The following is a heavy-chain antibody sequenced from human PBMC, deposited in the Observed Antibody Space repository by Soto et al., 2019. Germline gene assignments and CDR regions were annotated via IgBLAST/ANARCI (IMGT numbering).Heavy chain of an antibody. CDR2: IIAIFDKA. CDR3: TREAHGGNFES. J-gene: IGHJ4*02. V-gene: IGHV1-69*12. Sequence: QVQLVQSGAEVKKPGSSVKVSCKVSGGRFNTNAISWLRQAPGQGLEWMGGIIAIFDKANYAQKFQDRVTMTADESTSTAYMELSSLRSDDTAVYFCTREAHGGNFESWGQGTLATVSS. CDR1: GGRFNTNA. D-gene: IGHD2-15*01.